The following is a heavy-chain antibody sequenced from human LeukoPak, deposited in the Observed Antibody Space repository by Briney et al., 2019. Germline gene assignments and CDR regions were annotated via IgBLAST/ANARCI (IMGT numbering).Heavy chain of an antibody. D-gene: IGHD1-1*01. CDR2: IYHSGST. V-gene: IGHV4-4*02. CDR3: ATSTQRLWYYYGMDV. Sequence: PSGTLSLTCAVSGGSISSSNWWRWVRQPPGKGLEWIGEIYHSGSTNYNPSLKSRVTISVDKSKNQFSLKLSSVTAADTAVYYCATSTQRLWYYYGMDVWGQGTTVTVSS. J-gene: IGHJ6*02. CDR1: GGSISSSNW.